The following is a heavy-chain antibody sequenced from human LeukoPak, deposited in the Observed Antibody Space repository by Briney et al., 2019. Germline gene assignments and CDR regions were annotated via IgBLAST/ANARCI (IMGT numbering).Heavy chain of an antibody. Sequence: TGGSLRLSCAASGFTFDDYAMHRVRQAPGKGLEWVSLISWDGGSTYYADSVRGRFTISRDNSKNSLYLQMNSLRAEDTALYYCAKTFSSTVTYDAFDIWGQGTMVTVSS. CDR1: GFTFDDYA. CDR3: AKTFSSTVTYDAFDI. CDR2: ISWDGGST. J-gene: IGHJ3*02. D-gene: IGHD4-11*01. V-gene: IGHV3-43D*03.